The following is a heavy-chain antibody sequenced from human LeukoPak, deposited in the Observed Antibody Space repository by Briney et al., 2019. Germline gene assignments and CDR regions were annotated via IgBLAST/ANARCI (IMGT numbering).Heavy chain of an antibody. J-gene: IGHJ3*02. V-gene: IGHV1-2*02. CDR1: GYTFTGYY. CDR2: INPNSGGT. CDR3: ARSRWLQLDAFDI. D-gene: IGHD5-24*01. Sequence: ASVKVSCKASGYTFTGYYMHWVRQAPGQGLEWMGWINPNSGGTNYAQKFQGRVTMTRDTSITTAYMELSRLRSDDTAVYYCARSRWLQLDAFDIWGQGTMVTVSS.